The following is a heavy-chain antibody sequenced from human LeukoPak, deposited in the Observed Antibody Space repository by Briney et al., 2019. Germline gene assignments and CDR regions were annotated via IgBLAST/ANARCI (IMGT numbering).Heavy chain of an antibody. CDR3: AKDVGGAGVAAGGIFYYYYYYMDV. D-gene: IGHD6-13*01. CDR2: ISGSADST. Sequence: GGSLRLSCAASGFTFSSYWMQWVRQAPGKGLEWVSSISGSADSTYYADSVKGRFTISRDNSRNTLYVQMNSLRADDTAVYYCAKDVGGAGVAAGGIFYYYYYYMDVWGKGTTVTVSS. CDR1: GFTFSSYW. J-gene: IGHJ6*03. V-gene: IGHV3-23*01.